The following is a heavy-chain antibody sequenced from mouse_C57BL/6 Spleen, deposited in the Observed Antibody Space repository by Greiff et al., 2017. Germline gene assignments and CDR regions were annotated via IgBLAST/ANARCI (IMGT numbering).Heavy chain of an antibody. CDR3: ARDQGYFDY. CDR1: GFTFSDYY. D-gene: IGHD3-2*02. CDR2: INYDGSST. J-gene: IGHJ2*01. Sequence: EVKVVESEGGLVQPGSSMKLSCTASGFTFSDYYMAWVRQVPDKGLEWVANINYDGSSTYYLDSLKSRFIISRDNAKNILYLQMSSLTSEDTATYYCARDQGYFDYWGKGTTLTVSS. V-gene: IGHV5-16*01.